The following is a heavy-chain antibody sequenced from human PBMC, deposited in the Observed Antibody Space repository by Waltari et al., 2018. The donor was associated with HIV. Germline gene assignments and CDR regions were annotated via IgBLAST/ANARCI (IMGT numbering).Heavy chain of an antibody. D-gene: IGHD6-19*01. J-gene: IGHJ4*02. CDR2: INTTGDP. CDR1: GFTFRTYA. V-gene: IGHV3-13*05. CDR3: ARVTRYSSGWYFDF. Sequence: EVHLVEWGGGLIQPGGSLRLSCTASGFTFRTYAMHWVRQSTGKGLEWVSAINTTGDPSYADSVKGRFTISRDNARNSLSLQMDSLRAGDTALYYCARVTRYSSGWYFDFWGQGTLVAVSS.